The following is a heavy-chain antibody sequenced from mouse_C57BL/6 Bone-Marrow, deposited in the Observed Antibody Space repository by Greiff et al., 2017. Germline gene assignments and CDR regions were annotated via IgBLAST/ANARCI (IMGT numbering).Heavy chain of an antibody. J-gene: IGHJ4*01. CDR1: GFTFSSYG. CDR2: ISSGGSYT. V-gene: IGHV5-6*01. D-gene: IGHD1-1*01. CDR3: ARITTLVGGCYAMDY. Sequence: EVKLMESGGDLVKPGGSLKLSCAASGFTFSSYGMSWVRQTPDKRLEWVATISSGGSYTYYTDSVKGRFTISRDNAKNTQYLQMSSLKSEDTAMYYCARITTLVGGCYAMDYWGQGTSVTVSS.